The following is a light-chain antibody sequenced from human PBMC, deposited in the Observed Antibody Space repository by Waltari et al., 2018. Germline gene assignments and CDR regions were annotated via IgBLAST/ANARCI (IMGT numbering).Light chain of an antibody. V-gene: IGKV4-1*01. CDR1: QGITSW. Sequence: DILMTQSPSSVSASVGEPVTITCRASQGITSWLAWYQQKPGQPPKMLIYWASTRESGVPDRFSGSGSGTDFTLTISSLQAEDVAVYYCHQYYSNRMWTFGQGTKVEIK. CDR3: HQYYSNRMWT. CDR2: WAS. J-gene: IGKJ1*01.